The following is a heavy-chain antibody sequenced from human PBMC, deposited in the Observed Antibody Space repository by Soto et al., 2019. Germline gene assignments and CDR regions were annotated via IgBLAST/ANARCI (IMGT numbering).Heavy chain of an antibody. CDR2: ISGSGDDT. D-gene: IGHD3-22*01. Sequence: EVQLLESGGGLVQPGGSLRLSCGASGFSFSSYVMTWVRQAPGKGLEWDSDISGSGDDTNYADSVKGRFTIARNNSTNTLYLKMNSLRAEDAALYYFAKCRVPDYYDISGYDYWGQGTLVTVSS. CDR3: AKCRVPDYYDISGYDY. CDR1: GFSFSSYV. V-gene: IGHV3-23*01. J-gene: IGHJ4*02.